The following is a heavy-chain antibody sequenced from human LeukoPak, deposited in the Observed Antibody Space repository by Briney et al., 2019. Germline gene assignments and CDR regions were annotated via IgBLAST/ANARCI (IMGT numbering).Heavy chain of an antibody. CDR1: GYTFTSYG. Sequence: RASVKVSCKASGYTFTSYGISWVRQAPGQGLEWMGWISAYNGNTNYAQKLQGRVTMTTDTSTSTAYMELRSLRSDDTAVYYCARYYAVTTVVIAPNWHFDYWGQGTLVTVSS. CDR2: ISAYNGNT. V-gene: IGHV1-18*01. CDR3: ARYYAVTTVVIAPNWHFDY. D-gene: IGHD4-23*01. J-gene: IGHJ4*02.